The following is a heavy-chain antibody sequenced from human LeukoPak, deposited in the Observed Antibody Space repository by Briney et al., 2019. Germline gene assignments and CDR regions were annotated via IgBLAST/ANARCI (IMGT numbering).Heavy chain of an antibody. J-gene: IGHJ5*02. Sequence: SETLSLTCTVSGGSISSGSYCWSWIRQPAGKGLEWIGRIYTSGSTNYNPSLKSRVTISVDTSKNQFSLKLSSVTAADTAVYYCARGVYSYGNNWFDPWGQGTLVTVSS. V-gene: IGHV4-61*02. D-gene: IGHD5-18*01. CDR1: GGSISSGSYC. CDR2: IYTSGST. CDR3: ARGVYSYGNNWFDP.